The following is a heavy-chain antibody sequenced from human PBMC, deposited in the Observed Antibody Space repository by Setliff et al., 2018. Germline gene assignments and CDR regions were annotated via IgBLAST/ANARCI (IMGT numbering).Heavy chain of an antibody. V-gene: IGHV3-21*06. CDR1: GFTFSTHS. CDR2: ISRSSTYI. Sequence: PGGSLRLSCAASGFTFSTHSMNWVRQAPGKGLEWVSSISRSSTYIYYADSMKGRFTISRDNAKNSLYLQMNSLSAEDTAVYYCASAGHSGSWFPFDAFHIWGQGTMVTVSS. J-gene: IGHJ3*02. D-gene: IGHD6-13*01. CDR3: ASAGHSGSWFPFDAFHI.